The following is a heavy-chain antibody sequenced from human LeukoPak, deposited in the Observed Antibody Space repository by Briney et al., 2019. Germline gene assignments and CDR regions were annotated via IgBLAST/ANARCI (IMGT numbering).Heavy chain of an antibody. CDR2: VTHNGGST. J-gene: IGHJ4*02. Sequence: GGSLRLSCAASGFTFSSHAMSWVRQVPGKGLEWVSTVTHNGGSTHYADSVKGRFTISRDNAKNSLYLQMNSLRAEDTAVYYCARDHLNYGGKVRGYYFDYWGQGTLVTVSS. D-gene: IGHD4-23*01. CDR1: GFTFSSHA. CDR3: ARDHLNYGGKVRGYYFDY. V-gene: IGHV3-23*01.